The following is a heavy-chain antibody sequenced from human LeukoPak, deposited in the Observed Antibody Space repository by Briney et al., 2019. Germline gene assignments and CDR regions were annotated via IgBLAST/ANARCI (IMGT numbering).Heavy chain of an antibody. CDR1: GYTFTGYY. D-gene: IGHD5-18*01. CDR3: ARDPHSGYSYGQSFDY. J-gene: IGHJ4*02. CDR2: INPNSGGT. V-gene: IGHV1-2*02. Sequence: GASVKVSCKASGYTFTGYYMHWVRQAPGQGLEWMGWINPNSGGTNYAQKFQGRVTTTRDTSISTAYMELSRLRSDDTAVYYCARDPHSGYSYGQSFDYWGQGTLVTVSS.